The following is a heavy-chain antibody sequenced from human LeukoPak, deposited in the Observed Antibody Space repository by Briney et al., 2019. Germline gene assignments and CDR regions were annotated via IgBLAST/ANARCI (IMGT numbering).Heavy chain of an antibody. CDR2: INSDGSTT. CDR1: EFTFRNYW. J-gene: IGHJ5*02. V-gene: IGHV3-74*01. Sequence: RGSLRLSCAASEFTFRNYWMHWVRQAPGKGLVWVSLINSDGSTTNYADSVKGRFTISRDNAKNTLYLQMNSLGAEDTAVYYCARAYSSSRHNWFDPWGQGTLVTVSS. CDR3: ARAYSSSRHNWFDP. D-gene: IGHD6-13*01.